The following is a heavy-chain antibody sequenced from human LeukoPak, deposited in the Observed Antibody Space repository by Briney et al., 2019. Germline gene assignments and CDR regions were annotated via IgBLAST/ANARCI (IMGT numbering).Heavy chain of an antibody. CDR2: ISSSSSYI. D-gene: IGHD3-3*01. V-gene: IGHV3-21*01. CDR3: ARVGYDFWSGYVY. Sequence: PGGSLRLSCAASGFTFSSYSMNWVRQAPGKGLEWVSSISSSSSYIYYADSVKGRFTISRDNAKNSLYLQMNSLRAEETAVYYCARVGYDFWSGYVYWGQGTLVTVSS. CDR1: GFTFSSYS. J-gene: IGHJ4*02.